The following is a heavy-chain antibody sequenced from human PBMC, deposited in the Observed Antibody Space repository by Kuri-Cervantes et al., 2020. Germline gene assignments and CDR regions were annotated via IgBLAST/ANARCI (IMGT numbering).Heavy chain of an antibody. CDR3: VTSRDYEQRYYTMDD. CDR1: GYTFTDYT. J-gene: IGHJ6*02. V-gene: IGHV1-2*02. Sequence: ASVQVPCKASGYTFTDYTMHWIRQAPGQGLEWLGWLNPDNGGTTYAEKFQGRVTMTTDTSITTVYMELSGLKADDTAVYFCVTSRDYEQRYYTMDDWGQGTTVTVSS. D-gene: IGHD4-17*01. CDR2: LNPDNGGT.